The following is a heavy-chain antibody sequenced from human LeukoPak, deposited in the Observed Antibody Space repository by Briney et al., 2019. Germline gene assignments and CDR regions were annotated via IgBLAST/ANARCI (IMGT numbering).Heavy chain of an antibody. Sequence: GGSLRLSCAASGFTFSSYTMTWVRQAPGKGLEWISCIIGSGSSSYFADSVKGRFTISRDNFQNTLYLQMNSLRDEDTAVYYCARDDYLGYWGQGTLVTVSS. CDR1: GFTFSSYT. V-gene: IGHV3-23*01. D-gene: IGHD3-16*01. CDR3: ARDDYLGY. J-gene: IGHJ4*02. CDR2: IIGSGSSS.